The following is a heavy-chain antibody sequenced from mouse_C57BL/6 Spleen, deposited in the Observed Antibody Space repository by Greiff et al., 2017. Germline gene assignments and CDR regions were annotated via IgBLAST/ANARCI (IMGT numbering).Heavy chain of an antibody. Sequence: EVQRVESGGDLVKPGGSLKLSCAASGFTFSSYGMSWVRQTPDKRLEWVATISSGGSYTYYPDSVKGRFTISRDNAKNTLYLQMSSLKSEDTAMYYCARQGDYDYLDYWGQGTTLTVSS. CDR1: GFTFSSYG. CDR3: ARQGDYDYLDY. CDR2: ISSGGSYT. V-gene: IGHV5-6*01. D-gene: IGHD2-4*01. J-gene: IGHJ2*01.